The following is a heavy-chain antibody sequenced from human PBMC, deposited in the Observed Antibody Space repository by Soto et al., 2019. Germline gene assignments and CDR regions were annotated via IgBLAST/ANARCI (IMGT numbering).Heavy chain of an antibody. CDR3: ARGTYYDFWSGTVRYFDY. CDR2: INHSGST. CDR1: GGSFSGYY. J-gene: IGHJ4*02. Sequence: SSETLSLTCAVYGGSFSGYYWSWIRQPPGKGLEWIGEINHSGSTNYNPSLKSRVTISVDTSKNQFSLKLSSVTAADTALYYCARGTYYDFWSGTVRYFDYWGQGTLVTVSS. D-gene: IGHD3-3*01. V-gene: IGHV4-34*01.